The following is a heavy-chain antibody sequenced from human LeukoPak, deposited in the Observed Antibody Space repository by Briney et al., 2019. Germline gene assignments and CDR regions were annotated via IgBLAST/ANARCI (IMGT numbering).Heavy chain of an antibody. D-gene: IGHD2-2*01. Sequence: GGSLRLSCAASGFTFSSYWMSWVRQAPGKGLEWVANIKQDGSEKYYVDSVKGRFTISRDNAKNSLNLQMNSLRAEDTAVYYCARDHRYCSSTSCPVDYWGQGTLVTVSS. CDR3: ARDHRYCSSTSCPVDY. J-gene: IGHJ4*02. V-gene: IGHV3-7*01. CDR2: IKQDGSEK. CDR1: GFTFSSYW.